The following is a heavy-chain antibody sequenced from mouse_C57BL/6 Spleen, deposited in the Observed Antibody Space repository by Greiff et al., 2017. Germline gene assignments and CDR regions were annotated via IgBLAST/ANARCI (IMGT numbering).Heavy chain of an antibody. Sequence: VKLQQPGAELVRPGSSVKLSCKASGYTFTSYWMHWVKQRPIQGLEWIGNIDPSDSETHYNQKFKDKATLTVDKSSSTAYMQLSSLTSEDSAVYYCARGGAQATYYYAMDYWGQGTSVTVSS. CDR3: ARGGAQATYYYAMDY. CDR2: IDPSDSET. D-gene: IGHD3-2*02. J-gene: IGHJ4*01. V-gene: IGHV1-52*01. CDR1: GYTFTSYW.